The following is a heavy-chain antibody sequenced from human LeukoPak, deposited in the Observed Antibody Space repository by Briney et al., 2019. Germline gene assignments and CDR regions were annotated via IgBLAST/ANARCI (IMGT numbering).Heavy chain of an antibody. CDR1: GGSISVDDYS. Sequence: SETLSLTCTVSGGSISVDDYSWSWIRQPPGKGLEWIGYIYRSGTTYYNPSLKSRVTISVDTSKNQFSLKLSSVTAADTAVYYCARDAFVSVVVAATKVYNWFDPWGQGTLVTVSS. CDR2: IYRSGTT. CDR3: ARDAFVSVVVAATKVYNWFDP. J-gene: IGHJ5*02. V-gene: IGHV4-30-2*01. D-gene: IGHD2-15*01.